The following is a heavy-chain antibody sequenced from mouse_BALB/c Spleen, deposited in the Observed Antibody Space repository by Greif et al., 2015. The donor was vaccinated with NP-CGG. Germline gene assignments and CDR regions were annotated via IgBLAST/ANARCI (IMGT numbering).Heavy chain of an antibody. CDR3: ARSNSVFAY. Sequence: QVQLKESGAELVRPGTSVKISCKASGYTFTNYWLGWVKQRPGHGLEWIGDIYPGGGYTNYNEKFKGKATLTADTSSSTAYMQLSSLTSEDSAVYFCARSNSVFAYWGQGTLVTVSA. V-gene: IGHV1-63*02. CDR2: IYPGGGYT. J-gene: IGHJ3*01. CDR1: GYTFTNYW.